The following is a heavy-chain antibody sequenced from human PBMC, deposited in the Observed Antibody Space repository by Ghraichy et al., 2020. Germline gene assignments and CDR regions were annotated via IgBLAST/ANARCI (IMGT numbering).Heavy chain of an antibody. J-gene: IGHJ4*02. CDR3: ARGPGTGHYFDF. V-gene: IGHV3-48*02. D-gene: IGHD3/OR15-3a*01. Sequence: GGSLRLSCAASGFTFSSYPMNWVRQAPGKGLEWVSYISSSSNTIYYAGSVRGRFTISRDNAKNSVYLQMNSLTDEDAAVYYCARGPGTGHYFDFWGRGTLVTVSS. CDR2: ISSSSNTI. CDR1: GFTFSSYP.